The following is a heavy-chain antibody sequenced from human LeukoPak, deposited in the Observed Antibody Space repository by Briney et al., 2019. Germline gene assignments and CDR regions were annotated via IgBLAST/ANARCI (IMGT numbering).Heavy chain of an antibody. V-gene: IGHV1-69*13. CDR1: GYTFTSYG. D-gene: IGHD2-2*01. J-gene: IGHJ6*03. Sequence: SVKVSCKASGYTFTSYGISWVRQAPGQGLEWMGGIIPIFGTANYAQKFQGRVTITADESTGTAYMELSSLRSEDTAVYYCARTVIGPAAYYYYYMDVWGKGTTVTVSS. CDR2: IIPIFGTA. CDR3: ARTVIGPAAYYYYYMDV.